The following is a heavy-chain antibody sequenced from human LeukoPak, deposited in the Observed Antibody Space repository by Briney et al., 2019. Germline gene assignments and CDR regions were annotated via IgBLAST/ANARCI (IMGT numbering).Heavy chain of an antibody. CDR3: VRENHGSFDY. V-gene: IGHV3-21*01. CDR2: ISSSSTYI. D-gene: IGHD1-14*01. J-gene: IGHJ4*02. Sequence: PGGSLRLSCAASGFSFSTYYVNWVRQAPGKGLEWVSCISSSSTYIFYADSVRGRFAISRDNAKNSLYLQMNSLRADDTAVYYCVRENHGSFDYWGQGSLVTVSS. CDR1: GFSFSTYY.